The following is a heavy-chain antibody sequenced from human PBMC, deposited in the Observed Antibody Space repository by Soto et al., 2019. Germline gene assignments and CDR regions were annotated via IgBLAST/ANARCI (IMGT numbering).Heavy chain of an antibody. CDR2: ISYDGSNK. CDR3: AKELSRTDYYDSSGYWSDAFDI. D-gene: IGHD3-22*01. V-gene: IGHV3-30*18. Sequence: GGSLRLSCAASGFTVSSNYMSWVRQAPGKGLEWVAVISYDGSNKYYADSVKGRFTISRDNSKNTLYLQMNSLRAEDTAVYYCAKELSRTDYYDSSGYWSDAFDIWGQGTMVTVSS. J-gene: IGHJ3*02. CDR1: GFTVSSNY.